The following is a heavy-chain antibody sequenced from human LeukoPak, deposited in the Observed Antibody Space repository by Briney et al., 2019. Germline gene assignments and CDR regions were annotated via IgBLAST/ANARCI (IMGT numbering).Heavy chain of an antibody. D-gene: IGHD3-22*01. CDR1: GFTFSSYA. J-gene: IGHJ4*02. CDR2: ISGSGGST. Sequence: PGRSLRLSCAASGFTFSSYAMSWVRQAPGKGLEWVSAISGSGGSTYYADSVKGRFTISRDNSKNTLYLQMNSLRAEDTAVYYCAKVRYDSSGYYPTIYYWGQGTLVTVSS. CDR3: AKVRYDSSGYYPTIYY. V-gene: IGHV3-23*01.